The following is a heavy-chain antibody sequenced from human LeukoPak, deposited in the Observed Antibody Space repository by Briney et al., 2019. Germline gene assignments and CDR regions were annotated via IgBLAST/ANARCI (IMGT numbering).Heavy chain of an antibody. CDR3: AKVQEGYSSSWWKKSYYYYYMDV. Sequence: KPGGSLRLSCAASGFTFSSYSMNWVRQAPGKGLEWVSSISSSSSYIYYADSLKGRFTISRDNSKNTLYLQMNSLRAEDTAVYYCAKVQEGYSSSWWKKSYYYYYMDVWGKGTTVTVSS. V-gene: IGHV3-21*01. CDR1: GFTFSSYS. D-gene: IGHD6-13*01. J-gene: IGHJ6*03. CDR2: ISSSSSYI.